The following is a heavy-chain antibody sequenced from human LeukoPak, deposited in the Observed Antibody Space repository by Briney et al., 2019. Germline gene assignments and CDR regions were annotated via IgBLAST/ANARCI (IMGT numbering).Heavy chain of an antibody. CDR1: GFTFSSFD. CDR3: ARADCSGSTCYLRRSWFDP. D-gene: IGHD2-2*01. Sequence: PGGSLRLTCAASGFTFSSFDMNWVRQAPPKGLEWVSSISTSSRYIYYRDSVKGRFTVSRDDAKNSLYLQMNSLRVEDTAVYYCARADCSGSTCYLRRSWFDPWGQGTLVTVSS. J-gene: IGHJ5*02. CDR2: ISTSSRYI. V-gene: IGHV3-21*01.